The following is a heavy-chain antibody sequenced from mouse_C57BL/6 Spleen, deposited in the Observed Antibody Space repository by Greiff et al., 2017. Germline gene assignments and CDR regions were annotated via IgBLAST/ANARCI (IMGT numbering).Heavy chain of an antibody. D-gene: IGHD1-1*01. V-gene: IGHV1-53*01. Sequence: QVHVKQPGTELVKPGASVKLSCKASGYTFTSYWMPWVKQRPGQGLEWIGNINPSNGGTNYNEKFKSKATLTVDKSSSTAYMQLSSLTSEDSAVYYCADGSSYGYFDVWGTGTTVTVSS. CDR2: INPSNGGT. J-gene: IGHJ1*03. CDR3: ADGSSYGYFDV. CDR1: GYTFTSYW.